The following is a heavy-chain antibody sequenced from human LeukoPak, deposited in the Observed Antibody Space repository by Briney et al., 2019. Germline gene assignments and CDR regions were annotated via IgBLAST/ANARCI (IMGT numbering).Heavy chain of an antibody. V-gene: IGHV4-34*01. D-gene: IGHD5-18*01. Sequence: SETLSLTCAVYGGSFSGYYWSWIRQPPGKGLEWIGEINHSGSTNYNPSLKSRVTISVDTSKNQFSLKLSSVTAADTAVYYCARQDTAMVPTDYWGQGTLVTVSS. J-gene: IGHJ4*02. CDR3: ARQDTAMVPTDY. CDR2: INHSGST. CDR1: GGSFSGYY.